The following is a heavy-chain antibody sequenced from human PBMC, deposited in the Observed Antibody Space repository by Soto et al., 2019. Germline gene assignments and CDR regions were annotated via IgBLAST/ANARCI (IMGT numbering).Heavy chain of an antibody. CDR2: IFYSGSF. CDR3: ARAPETPPNVGVVRPYFFDY. D-gene: IGHD3-3*01. CDR1: GASISSGGSY. Sequence: QVQLQESGPGLVKPSQTLSLTCTVSGASISSGGSYWSWIRQRPGQGLEWIGYIFYSGSFYYTPSLKGPVTISPDTSKNQFSLRLTSVTAADTAVYYCARAPETPPNVGVVRPYFFDYWGQGTLVTVSS. J-gene: IGHJ4*02. V-gene: IGHV4-31*01.